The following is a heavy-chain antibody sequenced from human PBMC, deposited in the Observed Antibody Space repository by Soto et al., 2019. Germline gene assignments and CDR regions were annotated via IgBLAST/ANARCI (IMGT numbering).Heavy chain of an antibody. CDR2: IYYSGST. V-gene: IGHV4-30-4*01. D-gene: IGHD6-13*01. CDR1: GGSISSGDYY. J-gene: IGHJ5*02. Sequence: QVQLQESGPGLVKPSQPLSLTCTVPGGSISSGDYYWSWIGQPPGKGLEWIGYIYYSGSTYYNPPLKSRVTISVDTSKNQFSLKLSSVTAADTAVYYCARERPDGSRLDPWGQGTLVTVSS. CDR3: ARERPDGSRLDP.